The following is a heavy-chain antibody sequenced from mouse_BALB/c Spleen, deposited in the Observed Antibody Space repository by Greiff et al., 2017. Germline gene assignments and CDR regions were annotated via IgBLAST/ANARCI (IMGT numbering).Heavy chain of an antibody. J-gene: IGHJ2*01. Sequence: EVQGVESGGGLVKPGGSLKLSCAASGFTFSSYAMSWVRQTPEKRLEWVATISSGGSYTYYPDSVKGRFTISRDNAKNTLYLQMSSLRSEDTAMYYCARQDGYTFYYWGQGTTLTVSS. CDR3: ARQDGYTFYY. D-gene: IGHD1-2*01. CDR1: GFTFSSYA. V-gene: IGHV5-9-3*01. CDR2: ISSGGSYT.